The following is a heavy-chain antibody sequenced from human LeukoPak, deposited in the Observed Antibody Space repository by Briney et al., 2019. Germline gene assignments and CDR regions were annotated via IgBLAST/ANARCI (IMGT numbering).Heavy chain of an antibody. J-gene: IGHJ4*02. D-gene: IGHD1-26*01. CDR3: ARDSGSYLGGFDY. Sequence: PGGSLRLSCAASGFTFRSYSMNWVRQAPGKGLEWVSSISTSRSYIYYADSVKGRFTISRDNAKNSLYLQMNSLRAEDTAVYYCARDSGSYLGGFDYWGQGTLVTVSS. V-gene: IGHV3-21*01. CDR1: GFTFRSYS. CDR2: ISTSRSYI.